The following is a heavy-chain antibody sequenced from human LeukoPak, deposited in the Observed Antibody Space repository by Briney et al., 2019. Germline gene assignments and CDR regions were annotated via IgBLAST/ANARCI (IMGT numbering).Heavy chain of an antibody. CDR3: ARSSSTYYYYGMDV. V-gene: IGHV1-8*01. J-gene: IGHJ6*02. CDR2: MNPNSGNT. Sequence: ASVKVSCKASGYTFTSYDINWVRQATGQGLERMGWMNPNSGNTGYAQKFQGRVTMTRNTSISTAYMELSSLRSEDTAVYYCARSSSTYYYYGMDVWGQGTTVTVSS. CDR1: GYTFTSYD. D-gene: IGHD2-2*01.